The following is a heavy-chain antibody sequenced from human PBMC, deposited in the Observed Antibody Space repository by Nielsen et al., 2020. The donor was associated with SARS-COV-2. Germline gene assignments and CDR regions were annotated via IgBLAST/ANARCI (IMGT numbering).Heavy chain of an antibody. D-gene: IGHD2-2*01. CDR3: AAVSPYAGAFDI. Sequence: ASVKVSCKASGYTFTSYGISWVRQAPGQGLEWMGWISAYNGNTNYAQKFQERVTITRDMSTSTAYMELSSLRSEDTAVYYCAAVSPYAGAFDIWGQGTMVTVSS. V-gene: IGHV1-18*01. J-gene: IGHJ3*02. CDR2: ISAYNGNT. CDR1: GYTFTSYG.